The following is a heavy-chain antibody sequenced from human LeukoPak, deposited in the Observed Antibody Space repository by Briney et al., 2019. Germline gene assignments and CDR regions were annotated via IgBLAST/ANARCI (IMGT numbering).Heavy chain of an antibody. J-gene: IGHJ6*03. CDR2: IYVSGST. CDR1: GGSISSYY. V-gene: IGHV4-4*07. Sequence: SETLSLTCTVSGGSISSYYWSWIRQPAGKGLEWIGRIYVSGSTTYNPSLRSRVTMSIDTSKNQVSLTLRSVTAADTAVYYCARGDYYYYYMDVWGKGTTVTVSS. CDR3: ARGDYYYYYMDV.